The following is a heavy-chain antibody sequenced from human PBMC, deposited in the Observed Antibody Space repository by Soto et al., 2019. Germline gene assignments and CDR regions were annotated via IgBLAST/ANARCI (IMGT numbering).Heavy chain of an antibody. V-gene: IGHV1-69*06. J-gene: IGHJ6*02. CDR2: IIPIFGTA. CDR3: ARGLYSGYDYRPMAEGLYYYGMDV. Sequence: SVKVSCKASGGTFSSYAISWVRQAPGQGLEWMGGIIPIFGTANYAQKFQGRVTITADKSTSTAYMELSSLRSEDTAVYYCARGLYSGYDYRPMAEGLYYYGMDVWGQGTTVTVSS. CDR1: GGTFSSYA. D-gene: IGHD5-12*01.